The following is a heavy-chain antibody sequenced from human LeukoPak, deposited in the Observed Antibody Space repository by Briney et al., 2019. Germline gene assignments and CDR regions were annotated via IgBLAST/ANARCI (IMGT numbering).Heavy chain of an antibody. Sequence: GASVKVSCKAFGYTFTTYGIHWVRQAPGQGLEWMGWITTYSGNTNYAQKLQGRVTLTTDTSTSTACMELTTLRSDDTAVYYCARNYNYGMDVWGQGTTVTVSS. J-gene: IGHJ6*02. V-gene: IGHV1-18*01. CDR2: ITTYSGNT. CDR1: GYTFTTYG. CDR3: ARNYNYGMDV.